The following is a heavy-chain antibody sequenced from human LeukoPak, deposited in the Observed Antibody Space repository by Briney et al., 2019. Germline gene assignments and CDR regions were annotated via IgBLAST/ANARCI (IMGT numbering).Heavy chain of an antibody. V-gene: IGHV1-8*03. J-gene: IGHJ6*03. CDR3: ARGVLGYCSSTSCYNDYYYYMDV. CDR1: GYTFTSYD. Sequence: ASVKVSCKASGYTFTSYDINWVRQATGQGLEWMGWMNPNSGNTGYAQKFQGRVTITRNTSISTAYMELSSLRSEDTAVYYCARGVLGYCSSTSCYNDYYYYMDVWGKGTTVTVSS. D-gene: IGHD2-2*02. CDR2: MNPNSGNT.